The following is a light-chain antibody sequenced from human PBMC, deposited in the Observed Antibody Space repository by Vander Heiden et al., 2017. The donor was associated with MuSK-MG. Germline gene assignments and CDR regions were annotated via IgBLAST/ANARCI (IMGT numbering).Light chain of an antibody. J-gene: IGLJ2*01. CDR1: SLRSYY. CDR2: GKN. CDR3: NSRDSSGNHQVV. Sequence: SSELTQDPAVSVALGQTVRITCQGDSLRSYYASWYQQKPGQAPVLVIYGKNNRPSGIPDRFSGSSSGNTASLTITGAQAEDEADYYGNSRDSSGNHQVVFGGGTKL. V-gene: IGLV3-19*01.